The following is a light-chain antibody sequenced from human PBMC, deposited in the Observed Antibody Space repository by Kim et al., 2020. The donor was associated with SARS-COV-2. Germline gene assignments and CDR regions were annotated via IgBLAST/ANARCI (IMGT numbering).Light chain of an antibody. Sequence: GPSVTISCTGTSSAVGGYHYVSWYQQHPGKAPKLIIYEVNRRPSGVPDRFSGSKSDNPASLTVSGLQADDEADYHCGSYAGSNTWVFGGGTQLTVL. V-gene: IGLV2-8*01. CDR2: EVN. J-gene: IGLJ3*02. CDR1: SSAVGGYHY. CDR3: GSYAGSNTWV.